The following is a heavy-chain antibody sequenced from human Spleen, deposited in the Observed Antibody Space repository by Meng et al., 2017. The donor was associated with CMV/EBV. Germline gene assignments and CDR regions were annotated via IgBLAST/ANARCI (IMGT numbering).Heavy chain of an antibody. CDR3: ARLATAGTHYYYGMDV. V-gene: IGHV4-61*08. CDR2: IYYSGST. Sequence: SETLSLTCSVSGGSISRGDYYWSWIRQPPGKGLEWIGYIYYSGSTNYNPSLKSRVTISVDTSKDQFSLKLSSVTAADTAVYYCARLATAGTHYYYGMDVWGQGTTVTVSS. D-gene: IGHD6-13*01. CDR1: GGSISRGDYY. J-gene: IGHJ6*02.